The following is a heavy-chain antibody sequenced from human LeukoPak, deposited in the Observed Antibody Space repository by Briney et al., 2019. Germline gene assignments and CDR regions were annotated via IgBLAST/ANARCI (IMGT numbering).Heavy chain of an antibody. CDR3: ASSRCSGGSCYPGYYYYYGMDV. V-gene: IGHV4-59*01. Sequence: PSETLSLTCAVSGGSISSYYWSWIRQPPGKGLEWIGYIYYSGSTNYNPSLKSRVTISVDTSKNQFSLKLSSVTAADTAVYYCASSRCSGGSCYPGYYYYYGMDVWGQGTTVTVSS. CDR1: GGSISSYY. J-gene: IGHJ6*02. D-gene: IGHD2-15*01. CDR2: IYYSGST.